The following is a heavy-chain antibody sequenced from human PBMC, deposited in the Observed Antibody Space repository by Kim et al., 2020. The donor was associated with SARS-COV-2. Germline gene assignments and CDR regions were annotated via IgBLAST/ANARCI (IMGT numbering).Heavy chain of an antibody. Sequence: SSVKVSCKASGYTFTTYYFHWVRQAPGQGLEWVGIIHPSGGSTSYAQKFQGRVTMTRDTSTSTVYMELSSLRSEDTAVYYCAREGGSHSLDYWGQGTLVTVSS. D-gene: IGHD1-26*01. J-gene: IGHJ4*02. CDR2: IHPSGGST. CDR3: AREGGSHSLDY. V-gene: IGHV1-46*01. CDR1: GYTFTTYY.